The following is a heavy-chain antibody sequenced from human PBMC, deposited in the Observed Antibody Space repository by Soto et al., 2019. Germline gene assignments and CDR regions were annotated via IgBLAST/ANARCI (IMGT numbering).Heavy chain of an antibody. D-gene: IGHD1-26*01. J-gene: IGHJ6*02. CDR2: ISAYNGNT. Sequence: ASVKVSCKASGYTFTSYGISWVRQAPGQGLEWMGWISAYNGNTNYAQKLQGRVTMTADTSTSTAYMELRSLRSDDTAVYYCASGGSYLGYYYYGMDVWGQGTTVTVS. CDR3: ASGGSYLGYYYYGMDV. CDR1: GYTFTSYG. V-gene: IGHV1-18*04.